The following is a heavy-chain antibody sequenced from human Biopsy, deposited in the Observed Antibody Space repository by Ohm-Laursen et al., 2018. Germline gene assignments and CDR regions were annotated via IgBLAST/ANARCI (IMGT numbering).Heavy chain of an antibody. D-gene: IGHD4-17*01. CDR3: TCRYGDSPL. CDR2: IRGRGLTP. V-gene: IGHV3-23*01. CDR1: GFILNNYG. J-gene: IGHJ3*01. Sequence: SLRLSCAASGFILNNYGLSWVRQAPGKGLEWVSAIRGRGLTPFSPDSVQGRFTISRDNSKNTLSLQMNSLRAEDTAIYYCTCRYGDSPLWGQGTMVTVSS.